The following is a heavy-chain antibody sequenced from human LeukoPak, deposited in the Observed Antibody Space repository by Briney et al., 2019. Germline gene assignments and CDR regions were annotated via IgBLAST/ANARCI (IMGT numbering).Heavy chain of an antibody. CDR2: INHSGST. J-gene: IGHJ4*02. D-gene: IGHD2-2*01. Sequence: SETLSLTCAVYGGSFSGYYWSWIRQPPGKGLEWIGEINHSGSTNYNPSLKSRVTISVDTSKTQFSLKLSSVTAADTAVYYCARGPRGYCSSTSCSKGFDYWGQGTLVTVSS. CDR1: GGSFSGYY. V-gene: IGHV4-34*01. CDR3: ARGPRGYCSSTSCSKGFDY.